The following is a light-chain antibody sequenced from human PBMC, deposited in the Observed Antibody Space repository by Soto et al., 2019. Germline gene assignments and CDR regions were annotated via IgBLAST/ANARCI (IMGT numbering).Light chain of an antibody. V-gene: IGLV2-14*01. J-gene: IGLJ3*02. CDR3: SSYTSSSTLGV. CDR2: EVN. Sequence: QSALTQPASVSGSPGQSITISCTGTSSDVGGYNYVSWYQQHPGKAPKLMIYEVNNRPSGVSNRFSGSKSGSTASLTISGLQAEDEADYYCSSYTSSSTLGVFGXGTKLTVL. CDR1: SSDVGGYNY.